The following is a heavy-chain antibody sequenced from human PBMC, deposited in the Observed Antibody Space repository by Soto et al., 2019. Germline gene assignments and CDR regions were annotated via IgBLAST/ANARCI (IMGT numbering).Heavy chain of an antibody. J-gene: IGHJ3*02. D-gene: IGHD5-18*01. Sequence: GDSVKVSCKTSGYTFTDYYTHWVRQAPGQGLEWMGWMNPKSGGAYSAQKFQGRVTLTRDTSIGTAYIEVNSLTSDDTAVYFCTRENIENSDGLYDAFDIWGQGTTVTVS. CDR3: TRENIENSDGLYDAFDI. V-gene: IGHV1-2*02. CDR2: MNPKSGGA. CDR1: GYTFTDYY.